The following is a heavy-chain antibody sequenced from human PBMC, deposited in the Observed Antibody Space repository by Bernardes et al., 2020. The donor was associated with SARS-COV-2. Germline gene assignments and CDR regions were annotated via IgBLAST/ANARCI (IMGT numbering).Heavy chain of an antibody. V-gene: IGHV4-59*11. J-gene: IGHJ5*01. CDR3: ARGGSVGVAPDS. Sequence: SETLSLTCIVSGSSMQNHYWTWIRQPPGKGLEWIGCIFYGASENYNPSLKSRVSISVDTSKNQFSLKLRSVNASDTAVYYCARGGSVGVAPDSWGQGVLVAVS. CDR1: GSSMQNHY. D-gene: IGHD2-8*01. CDR2: IFYGASE.